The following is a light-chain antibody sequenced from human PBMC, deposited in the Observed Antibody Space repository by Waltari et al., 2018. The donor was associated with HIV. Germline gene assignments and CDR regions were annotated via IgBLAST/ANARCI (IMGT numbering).Light chain of an antibody. CDR1: QSIGSY. CDR2: DSS. V-gene: IGKV3-11*01. Sequence: DIVLTQSPATLSLSPGKRATLSCTASQSIGSYLAWYQQKPGQAPRLLIYDSSNRASGIPARCSGSGSGTDFTLTISSLEPEDFAVYYCHQRSNWPLTFGGGTKVEI. CDR3: HQRSNWPLT. J-gene: IGKJ4*01.